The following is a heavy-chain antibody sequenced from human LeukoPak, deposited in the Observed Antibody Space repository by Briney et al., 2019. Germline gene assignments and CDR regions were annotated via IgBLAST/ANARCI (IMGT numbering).Heavy chain of an antibody. Sequence: SETLSLTCAVYGGSFSGYYWSWIRQPPGNGLEWIGEINHSGSTNYNPSLKSRVTISVDTSKNQFSLKLSSVTAADTAVYYCARGWASRYYFDYWGQGTLVTVSS. CDR3: ARGWASRYYFDY. J-gene: IGHJ4*02. V-gene: IGHV4-34*01. CDR1: GGSFSGYY. D-gene: IGHD7-27*01. CDR2: INHSGST.